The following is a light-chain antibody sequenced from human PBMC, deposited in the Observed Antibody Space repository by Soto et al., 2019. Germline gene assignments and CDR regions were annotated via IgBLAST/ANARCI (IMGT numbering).Light chain of an antibody. Sequence: EIVLTQSPATLSSFPGDRVTLSCRASQYINTRLAWYQHRPGQAPRLLIYQTSLRAAGIPARFSASGSGTDFTLTISDVQPEDFALYYCHQRQGWPRTFGQGTKVAIK. V-gene: IGKV3-11*01. CDR3: HQRQGWPRT. CDR1: QYINTR. CDR2: QTS. J-gene: IGKJ1*01.